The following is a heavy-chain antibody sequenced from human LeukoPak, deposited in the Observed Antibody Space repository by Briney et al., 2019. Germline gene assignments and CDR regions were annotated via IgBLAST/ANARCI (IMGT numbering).Heavy chain of an antibody. CDR1: GFTFSSYS. CDR3: TRPKGPSGNY. D-gene: IGHD1-14*01. Sequence: GGSLRLSCAASGFTFSSYSMNWVRQASGKGLEWVGRIRSKANSYATAYAASVKGRFTISRDDSKNTAYLQMNSLKTEDTAVYYCTRPKGPSGNYWGQGTLVTVSS. J-gene: IGHJ4*02. CDR2: IRSKANSYAT. V-gene: IGHV3-73*01.